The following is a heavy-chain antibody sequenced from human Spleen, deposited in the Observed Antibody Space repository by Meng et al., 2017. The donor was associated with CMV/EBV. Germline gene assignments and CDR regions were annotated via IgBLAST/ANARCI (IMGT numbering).Heavy chain of an antibody. CDR3: ARTRPPGDWQYYFDY. D-gene: IGHD7-27*01. V-gene: IGHV4-30-4*08. CDR1: GGSISSGDYY. J-gene: IGHJ4*02. CDR2: IYYSGST. Sequence: GPLPGSGPGLVKPSQTLSLTCTVSGGSISSGDYYWSWIRQPPGKGLEWIGYIYYSGSTYYNPSLKSRVTISVDTSKNQFSLKLSSVTAADTAVYYCARTRPPGDWQYYFDYWGQGTLVTVSS.